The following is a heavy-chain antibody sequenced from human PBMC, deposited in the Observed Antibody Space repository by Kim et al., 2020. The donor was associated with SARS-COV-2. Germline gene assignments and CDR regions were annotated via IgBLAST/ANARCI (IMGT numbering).Heavy chain of an antibody. J-gene: IGHJ2*01. Sequence: GGSLRLSCAVSGFTLSRYCMNWVRQAPGKGLEWLANIKPDGSEQYYATSVKGRFTISRDNAKNSLNLQINSLRVEDTAVYYCASCSPPCFDSWGRGTLVTVSS. CDR3: ASCSPPCFDS. CDR2: IKPDGSEQ. D-gene: IGHD2-15*01. V-gene: IGHV3-7*01. CDR1: GFTLSRYC.